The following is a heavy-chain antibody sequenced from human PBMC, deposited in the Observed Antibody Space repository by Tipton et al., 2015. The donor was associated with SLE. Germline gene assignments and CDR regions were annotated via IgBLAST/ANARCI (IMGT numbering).Heavy chain of an antibody. CDR2: IYYSGST. D-gene: IGHD3-3*01. Sequence: TLSLTCTVSGDSFSSYHWSWIRQPPEKGLEWMGLIYYSGSTYYNPSLKSRVSISIDRSKRQFSLRLRSVTAADTAVYYCARHVAYDFWSGYQPWGQGTLVTVSS. J-gene: IGHJ5*02. CDR3: ARHVAYDFWSGYQP. CDR1: GDSFSSYH. V-gene: IGHV4-59*08.